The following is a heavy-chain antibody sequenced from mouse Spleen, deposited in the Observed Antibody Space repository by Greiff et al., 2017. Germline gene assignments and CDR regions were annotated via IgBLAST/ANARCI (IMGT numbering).Heavy chain of an antibody. CDR2: IDPSDSYT. D-gene: IGHD3-2*01. CDR3: ARRGETARATGAMDY. J-gene: IGHJ4*01. Sequence: QVQLQQPGAELVMPGASVKLSCKASGYTFTSYWMHWVKQRPGQGLEWIGVIDPSDSYTNYNQKFKGKATLTVDTSSSTAYMQLSSLTSEDSAVYYCARRGETARATGAMDYWGQGTSVTVSS. V-gene: IGHV1-59*01. CDR1: GYTFTSYW.